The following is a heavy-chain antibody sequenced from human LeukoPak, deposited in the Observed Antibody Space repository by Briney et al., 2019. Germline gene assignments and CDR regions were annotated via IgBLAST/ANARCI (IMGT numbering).Heavy chain of an antibody. V-gene: IGHV1-2*02. CDR1: GYTFTDYY. Sequence: GASVKVSCKASGYTFTDYYMHWVRQAPGQGLEWMGWINPNSGGTNYAQRFQGRVTMTRDTSISTAYMELSRLRSDDTAVYYCARVYGDHYGSGVIDCWGQGTLVTVSS. D-gene: IGHD3-10*01. CDR2: INPNSGGT. J-gene: IGHJ4*02. CDR3: ARVYGDHYGSGVIDC.